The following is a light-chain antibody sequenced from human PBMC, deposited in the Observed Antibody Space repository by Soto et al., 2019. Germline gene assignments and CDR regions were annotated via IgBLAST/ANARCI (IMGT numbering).Light chain of an antibody. J-gene: IGKJ3*01. CDR1: QSVSSSY. CDR3: QQYGSSPLFT. V-gene: IGKV3-20*01. CDR2: GAS. Sequence: EIVLTQSPGTLSLSPGERATLSCRASQSVSSSYLAWYQQKPGQAPRLLIYGASSSATGIPDRFRGSGSGTDFTLTISRLEPDDLAVYYCQQYGSSPLFTFGPGTKVDIK.